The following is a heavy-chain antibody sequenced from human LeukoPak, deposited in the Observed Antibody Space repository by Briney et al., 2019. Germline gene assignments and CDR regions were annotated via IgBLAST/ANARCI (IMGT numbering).Heavy chain of an antibody. CDR3: ARQFYYDSGGSHY. V-gene: IGHV4-39*01. J-gene: IGHJ4*02. CDR2: ISYSGST. Sequence: SDTLSLTCTVSGGSISSSSYYWGWIRQPPGKGLEWIGSISYSGSTYYNPSLESRVTISVDTSKNQFSLKLSSVTAADTAVYYCARQFYYDSGGSHYWGQGTLVTVSS. CDR1: GGSISSSSYY. D-gene: IGHD3-22*01.